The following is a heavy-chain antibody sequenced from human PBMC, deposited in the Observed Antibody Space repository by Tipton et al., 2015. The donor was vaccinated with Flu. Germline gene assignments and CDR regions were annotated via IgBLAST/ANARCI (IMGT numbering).Heavy chain of an antibody. D-gene: IGHD2-2*02. CDR1: GYTFTGYY. CDR3: ARLGDIVVVPAAIYPDY. CDR2: INPNSGGT. V-gene: IGHV1-2*02. J-gene: IGHJ4*02. Sequence: QLVQSGAEVKKPGASVKVSCKASGYTFTGYYMHWVRQAPGQGLEWMGWINPNSGGTNYAQKFQGRVTMTRDTSISTAYMELSRLRSDDTAVYYCARLGDIVVVPAAIYPDYWGQGTLVTVSS.